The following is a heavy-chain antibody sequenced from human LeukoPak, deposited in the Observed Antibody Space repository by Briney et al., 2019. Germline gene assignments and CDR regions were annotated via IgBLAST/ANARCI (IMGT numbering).Heavy chain of an antibody. V-gene: IGHV4-34*01. D-gene: IGHD2-15*01. J-gene: IGHJ4*02. CDR1: GGSFSGYY. CDR2: IYHSGST. CDR3: ASDRYCSGGSCYSTGEFDY. Sequence: SETLSLTCAVYGGSFSGYYWSWIRQPPGKGLEWIGEIYHSGSTNYNPSLRSRVTISVDTSKHQFSLKLSSVTAADTAVYYCASDRYCSGGSCYSTGEFDYWGQGTLVTVSS.